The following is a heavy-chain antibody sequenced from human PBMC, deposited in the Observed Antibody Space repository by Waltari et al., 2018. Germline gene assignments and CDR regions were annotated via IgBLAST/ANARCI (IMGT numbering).Heavy chain of an antibody. V-gene: IGHV3-73*01. D-gene: IGHD7-27*01. Sequence: EVQLVESGGALVQPGGSLTLSCAASGLIISEYAIHWVRQASGKGPEWVGRIRSRFKGDATAYGESVQGRFTISRDDSKNTVYLEMNSLKTDDTAVYYCIRPFEMGIDWGQGTLVTVSS. J-gene: IGHJ4*02. CDR2: IRSRFKGDAT. CDR3: IRPFEMGID. CDR1: GLIISEYA.